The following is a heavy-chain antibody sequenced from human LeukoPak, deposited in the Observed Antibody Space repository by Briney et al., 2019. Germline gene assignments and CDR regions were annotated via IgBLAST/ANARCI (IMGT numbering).Heavy chain of an antibody. CDR3: ARDIWEVAAGARLDY. Sequence: GGSLRLSCAASGFAFSSYAIHWVRQAPGKGLEWVAAISFDGSREYYADSVKGRITISRDNSKNTLNLQMNGLRAEDTAVYYCARDIWEVAAGARLDYWGQGTLVTVSP. CDR1: GFAFSSYA. D-gene: IGHD2-15*01. J-gene: IGHJ4*02. V-gene: IGHV3-33*05. CDR2: ISFDGSRE.